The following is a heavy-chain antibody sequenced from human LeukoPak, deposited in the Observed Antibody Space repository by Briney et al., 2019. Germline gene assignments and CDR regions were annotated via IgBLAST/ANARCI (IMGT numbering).Heavy chain of an antibody. CDR3: ARADDYGDSLVY. J-gene: IGHJ4*02. V-gene: IGHV3-53*01. Sequence: GGSLRLTCAASGFTVSSNYMSWVRQAPGKGLEWVSVIYSGGSTYYADPVKGRFTISGDNSKNTLYLQMNSLRAEDTAVYYCARADDYGDSLVYWGQEPRLTVSS. CDR1: GFTVSSNY. CDR2: IYSGGST. D-gene: IGHD4-17*01.